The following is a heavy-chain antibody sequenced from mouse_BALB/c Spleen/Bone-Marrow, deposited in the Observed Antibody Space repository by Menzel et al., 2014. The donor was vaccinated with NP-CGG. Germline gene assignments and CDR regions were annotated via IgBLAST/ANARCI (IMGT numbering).Heavy chain of an antibody. J-gene: IGHJ1*01. CDR3: SALGDYGYFDD. V-gene: IGHV4-1*02. CDR1: GFDFSRYW. D-gene: IGHD6-1*01. CDR2: INPNSRTI. Sequence: EVKVVESGGGLVQPGGSLKLSCAASGFDFSRYWMSWVRQAPGKGLEWIGEINPNSRTINYTPSLKDKFIISRDNAKNTPYLLQRRVVSEDAAAYYCSALGDYGYFDDWGGATTTTAAS.